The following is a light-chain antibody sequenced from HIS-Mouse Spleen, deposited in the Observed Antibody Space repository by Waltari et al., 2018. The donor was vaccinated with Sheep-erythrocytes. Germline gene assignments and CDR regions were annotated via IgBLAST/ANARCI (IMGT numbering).Light chain of an antibody. CDR2: DVS. CDR1: SSDVGGYNY. CDR3: CSYAGSYNHV. V-gene: IGLV2-11*01. Sequence: QSALTQPRSVSGSPGQSVTISCTGTSSDVGGYNYVSWYQQHPGKAPKLMIYDVSKRPSGVPDGFSGSKSGNTAYLTISGLQAEDEADYYCCSYAGSYNHVFATGTKVTVL. J-gene: IGLJ1*01.